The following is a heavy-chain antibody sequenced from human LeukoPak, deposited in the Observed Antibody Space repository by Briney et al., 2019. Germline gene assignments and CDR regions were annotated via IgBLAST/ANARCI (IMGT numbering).Heavy chain of an antibody. V-gene: IGHV4-59*01. Sequence: PSETLSLTCIVSGGSISPNYWTWTRQSPGKGLEWIGYIYYSGSSDYNPSLKSRVTFSLDSSKNQFSLNLTSVTAADTAVYYCGRRRLSDYTFWSSYKELDYWGQGTLVTVSS. J-gene: IGHJ4*02. CDR1: GGSISPNY. CDR3: GRRRLSDYTFWSSYKELDY. D-gene: IGHD3-3*01. CDR2: IYYSGSS.